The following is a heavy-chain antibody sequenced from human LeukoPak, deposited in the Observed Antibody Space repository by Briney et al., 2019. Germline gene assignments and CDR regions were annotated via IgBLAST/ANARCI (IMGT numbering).Heavy chain of an antibody. CDR3: SRILGRSWSGGFDY. D-gene: IGHD3-10*01. CDR2: IRNKAYGGAI. V-gene: IGHV3-49*03. Sequence: GGSLRLSCTASGFTFDDYAMSWFRQAPGKRLEWVGFIRNKAYGGAIEYAASVKGRFTISRDDSESTAYLQMNSLKTEDTAVYYCSRILGRSWSGGFDYWGQGTLVTVSS. J-gene: IGHJ4*02. CDR1: GFTFDDYA.